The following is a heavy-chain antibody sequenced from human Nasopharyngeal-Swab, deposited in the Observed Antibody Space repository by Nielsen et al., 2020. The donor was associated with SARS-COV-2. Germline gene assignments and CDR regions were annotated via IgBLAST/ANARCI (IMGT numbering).Heavy chain of an antibody. V-gene: IGHV1-69*06. CDR3: ARDGTRYNYGRDFDY. J-gene: IGHJ4*02. D-gene: IGHD5-18*01. CDR1: GGTFSSYA. Sequence: SVKVSCKASGGTFSSYANSWVRQAPGQGLEWMGGIIPIFGTANYAQKFQGRVTITADKSTSTAYMELSSLRSEDTAVYYCARDGTRYNYGRDFDYWGQGTLVTVSS. CDR2: IIPIFGTA.